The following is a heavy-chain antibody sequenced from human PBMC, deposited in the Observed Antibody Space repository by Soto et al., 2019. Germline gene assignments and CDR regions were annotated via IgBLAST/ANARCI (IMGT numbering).Heavy chain of an antibody. Sequence: GASVKVSCKASGGTFSSYTISWVRQAPGQGLEWMGRIIPILGIANYAQKFQGRVTITADKSTSTAYMELSSLRSEDTAVYYCAREKQLLWFGNPPELYYGMDVWGQGTTVTVSS. D-gene: IGHD3-10*01. CDR3: AREKQLLWFGNPPELYYGMDV. V-gene: IGHV1-69*04. CDR1: GGTFSSYT. CDR2: IIPILGIA. J-gene: IGHJ6*02.